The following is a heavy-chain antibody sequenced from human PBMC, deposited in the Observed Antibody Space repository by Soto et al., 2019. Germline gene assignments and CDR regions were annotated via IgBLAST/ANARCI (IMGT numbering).Heavy chain of an antibody. Sequence: GGSLRLSCAASGFTVSNSYMSWVRQAPGKGLEWVSAIYSGGSTYYADSVKGRFTISRDNSRNTLYLQMNSLRAEDTAVYFCARCDGSATYCFFFAHCGQGTPVTVS. D-gene: IGHD3-10*01. CDR3: ARCDGSATYCFFFAH. V-gene: IGHV3-66*01. J-gene: IGHJ4*02. CDR2: IYSGGST. CDR1: GFTVSNSY.